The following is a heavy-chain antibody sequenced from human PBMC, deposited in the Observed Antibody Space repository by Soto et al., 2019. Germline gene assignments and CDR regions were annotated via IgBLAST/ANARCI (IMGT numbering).Heavy chain of an antibody. CDR1: GLTFSSYA. CDR2: IYSGGST. Sequence: PGGSLRLSCAASGLTFSSYAMSWVRQAPGKGLEWVSVIYSGGSTYYADSVKGRFTISRDNSKNTLYLQMNSLRAEDTAVYYCARDQPHYSSSAGGFYYYCYYMDVWGKGTTVTVSS. CDR3: ARDQPHYSSSAGGFYYYCYYMDV. V-gene: IGHV3-66*01. J-gene: IGHJ6*03. D-gene: IGHD6-6*01.